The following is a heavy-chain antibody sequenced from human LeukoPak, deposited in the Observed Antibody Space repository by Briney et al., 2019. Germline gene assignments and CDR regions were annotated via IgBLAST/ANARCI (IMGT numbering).Heavy chain of an antibody. J-gene: IGHJ4*02. CDR2: IIPIFGTA. Sequence: SVKVSCKASGGTFSSYDISWVRQAPGQGLEGMGGIIPIFGTANYAQKFQGRVTITTDESTSTAYMELSSLRSEDTAVYYCAFDFWSGYYRFDYWGQGTLVTVSS. D-gene: IGHD3-3*01. CDR3: AFDFWSGYYRFDY. CDR1: GGTFSSYD. V-gene: IGHV1-69*05.